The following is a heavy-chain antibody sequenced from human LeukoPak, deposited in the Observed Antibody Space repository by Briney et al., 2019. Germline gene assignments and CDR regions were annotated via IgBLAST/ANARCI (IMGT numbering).Heavy chain of an antibody. CDR2: INPNSGGT. V-gene: IGHV1-2*02. CDR1: GSTFTGYY. J-gene: IGHJ4*02. D-gene: IGHD6-19*01. Sequence: ASVKVSCKASGSTFTGYYMHWVRQAPGQGLEWMGWINPNSGGTNYAQKFQGRVTMTRDTSISTAYMGLSRLRSDDTAVYYCARDKRLYSSGSYYFDYWGQGTLVTVSS. CDR3: ARDKRLYSSGSYYFDY.